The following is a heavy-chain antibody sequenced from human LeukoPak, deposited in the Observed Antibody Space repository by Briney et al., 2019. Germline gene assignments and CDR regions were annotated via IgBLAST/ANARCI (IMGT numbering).Heavy chain of an antibody. D-gene: IGHD2-15*01. CDR2: IYYSGST. J-gene: IGHJ4*02. Sequence: PSETLSLTCAVYGGSFSGYYWSWIRQPPGKGLEWIGYIYYSGSTNYNPSLKSRVTISVDTSKNQFSLKLSSVTAADTAVYYCARLYCSGGSCFDYWGQGTLVTASS. V-gene: IGHV4-59*01. CDR1: GGSFSGYY. CDR3: ARLYCSGGSCFDY.